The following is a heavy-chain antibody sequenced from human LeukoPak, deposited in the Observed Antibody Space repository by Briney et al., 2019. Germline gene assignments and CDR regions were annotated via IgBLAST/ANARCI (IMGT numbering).Heavy chain of an antibody. CDR3: AKEEYSSSWYEGAYYYYGMDV. D-gene: IGHD6-13*01. CDR1: GFTFSSYA. V-gene: IGHV3-9*01. J-gene: IGHJ6*02. Sequence: GGSLRLSCAASGFTFSSYAMHWVRQAPGKGLEWVSGISWNSGSIGYADSVKGRFTISRDNAKNSLYLQMNSLRAEDTALYYCAKEEYSSSWYEGAYYYYGMDVWGQGTTVTVSS. CDR2: ISWNSGSI.